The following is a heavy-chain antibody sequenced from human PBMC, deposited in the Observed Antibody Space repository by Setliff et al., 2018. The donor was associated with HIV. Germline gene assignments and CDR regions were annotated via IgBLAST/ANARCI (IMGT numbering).Heavy chain of an antibody. J-gene: IGHJ3*02. CDR2: IIPIFGTA. D-gene: IGHD5-18*01. V-gene: IGHV1-69*13. CDR3: ARGKWIQLWSYDAFDI. Sequence: SVKVSCKASGGTFSSYGIGWVRQAPGQGLEWMGGIIPIFGTANYAQKFQGRVTITADESTSTAYMELSSLRSEDTAVYYCARGKWIQLWSYDAFDIWGQGTMVTVSS. CDR1: GGTFSSYG.